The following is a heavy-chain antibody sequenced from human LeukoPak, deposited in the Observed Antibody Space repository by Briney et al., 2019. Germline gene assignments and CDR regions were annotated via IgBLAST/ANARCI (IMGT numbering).Heavy chain of an antibody. CDR2: ISGSGGST. CDR1: GFTFSSYA. D-gene: IGHD4-17*01. CDR3: AKVPSYGDYFPGFDY. J-gene: IGHJ4*02. Sequence: PGGSLRLSCAASGFTFSSYAMSWVRQAPGKGLEWVSAISGSGGSTYYADSVKGRFTISRDNSKNTLYLQMNSLRAEDTAVYYCAKVPSYGDYFPGFDYWGQGTLVTVSS. V-gene: IGHV3-23*01.